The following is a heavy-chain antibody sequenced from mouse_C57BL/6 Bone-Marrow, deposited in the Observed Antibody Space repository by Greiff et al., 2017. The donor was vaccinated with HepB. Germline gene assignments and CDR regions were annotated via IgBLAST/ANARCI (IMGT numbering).Heavy chain of an antibody. V-gene: IGHV1-52*01. Sequence: QVQLQQPGAELVRPGSSVKLSCKASGYTFTSYWMHWVKQRPIQGLEWIGNIDPSDSETHYNQKFKDKATLTVDKSSSTAYMQLSSLTSEDAAVYYCARRNGDYFDYWGQGTTLTVSS. CDR2: IDPSDSET. J-gene: IGHJ2*01. CDR3: ARRNGDYFDY. CDR1: GYTFTSYW.